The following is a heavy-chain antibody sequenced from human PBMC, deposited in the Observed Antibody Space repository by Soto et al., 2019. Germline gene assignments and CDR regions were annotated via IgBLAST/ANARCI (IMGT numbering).Heavy chain of an antibody. Sequence: QVQLQESGPGLVKPSQTLSLTCTVSGGSISSGGYYWSWIRQHPGEGLEWIGYIYYSGSTFYNPFLKSRVAISVDTSKNQLSLKLSSVTAADTAIYYCARNRDGYNQYYFDYWGQGTLVTVSS. CDR3: ARNRDGYNQYYFDY. J-gene: IGHJ4*02. CDR2: IYYSGST. V-gene: IGHV4-31*03. CDR1: GGSISSGGYY. D-gene: IGHD5-12*01.